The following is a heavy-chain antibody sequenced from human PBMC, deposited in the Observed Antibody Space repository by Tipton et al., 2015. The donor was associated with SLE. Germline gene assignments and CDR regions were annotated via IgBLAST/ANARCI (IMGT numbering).Heavy chain of an antibody. D-gene: IGHD6-19*01. Sequence: TLSLTCSVYDGSFSGYYWSWIRQPPGKGLEWIGEINHSGSTNYNPSLKSRVTISVDTSNNQFSLKLSSVTAADTAVYYCARGGLIAVTGSDFDYWGQGTLVTVSS. CDR3: ARGGLIAVTGSDFDY. J-gene: IGHJ4*02. CDR2: INHSGST. CDR1: DGSFSGYY. V-gene: IGHV4-34*01.